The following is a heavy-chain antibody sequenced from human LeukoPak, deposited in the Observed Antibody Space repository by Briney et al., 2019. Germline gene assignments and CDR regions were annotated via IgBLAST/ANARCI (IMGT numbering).Heavy chain of an antibody. D-gene: IGHD3-22*01. V-gene: IGHV4-34*01. CDR2: INHRGRT. Sequence: SETLSLTCGVYGESFSGDFWTWLRQAPGKGLEWIGEINHRGRTNYSPSLTGRVTISVDTSMNQFSLRLRSVTAADTALYYCARGQYDSGGYHYGIRAFYFDYWGQGILVTVSS. CDR1: GESFSGDF. J-gene: IGHJ4*02. CDR3: ARGQYDSGGYHYGIRAFYFDY.